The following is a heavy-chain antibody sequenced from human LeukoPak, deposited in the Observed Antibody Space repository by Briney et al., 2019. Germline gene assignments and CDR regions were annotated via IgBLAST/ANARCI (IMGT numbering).Heavy chain of an antibody. D-gene: IGHD6-13*01. CDR3: ARASPIGDSSSWYSHNYYYYMDV. CDR1: GFTFSSYG. V-gene: IGHV3-33*01. CDR2: IWYDGSNK. J-gene: IGHJ6*03. Sequence: GGSLRLSCAASGFTFSSYGMHWVRQAPGKGLEWVAVIWYDGSNKYYADSVKGRFTISRDNSKNTLYLQMNSLRAEDTAVYYCARASPIGDSSSWYSHNYYYYMDVWGKGTTVTVSS.